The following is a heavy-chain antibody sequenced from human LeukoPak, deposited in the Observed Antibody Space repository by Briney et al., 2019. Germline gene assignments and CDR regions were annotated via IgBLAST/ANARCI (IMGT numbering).Heavy chain of an antibody. V-gene: IGHV3-74*01. CDR2: LNSDGRST. CDR3: ARDNDFRDPYYFDY. D-gene: IGHD4-17*01. Sequence: GGSLRLSCAASGFTFSSSWMHWVRHAPGEGLVWVSRLNSDGRSTNYADFVKGRFIISRDNAKNTLYLQMNSLRAEDTAVYYCARDNDFRDPYYFDYWGQGTLVTGSS. J-gene: IGHJ4*02. CDR1: GFTFSSSW.